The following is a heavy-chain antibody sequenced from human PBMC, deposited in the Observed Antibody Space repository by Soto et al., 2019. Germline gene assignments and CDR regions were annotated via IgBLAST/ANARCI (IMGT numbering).Heavy chain of an antibody. D-gene: IGHD2-8*01. CDR2: IYYSGST. Sequence: SETLSLTCTVSGGSISSSSYYWGWIRQPPGKGLEWIGSIYYSGSTYYNPSPKSRVTISVDTSKNQFSLKLSSVTAADTAVYYCARQHFCTNGVCYIRYYYGMDVWGQGTTVTVSS. V-gene: IGHV4-39*01. J-gene: IGHJ6*02. CDR3: ARQHFCTNGVCYIRYYYGMDV. CDR1: GGSISSSSYY.